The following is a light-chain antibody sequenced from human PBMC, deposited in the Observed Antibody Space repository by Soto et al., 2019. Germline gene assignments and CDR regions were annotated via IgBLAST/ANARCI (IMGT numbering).Light chain of an antibody. CDR3: QQADTFPLT. Sequence: DIQMTQSPSSVSASVGDRITITCRASQGISSRLAWYQQKPGKAPNLLIYAASSLQSGVPSRFSGSGSGTDFTLTISSLRPEDFATYYCQQADTFPLTFGGGTKVDIK. CDR2: AAS. CDR1: QGISSR. J-gene: IGKJ4*01. V-gene: IGKV1-12*01.